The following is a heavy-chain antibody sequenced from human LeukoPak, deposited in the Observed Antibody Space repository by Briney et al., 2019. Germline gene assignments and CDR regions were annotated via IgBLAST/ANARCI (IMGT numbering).Heavy chain of an antibody. CDR2: INPNSGGT. D-gene: IGHD2-15*01. CDR1: GYIFTDYY. Sequence: ASVKVSCKASGYIFTDYYMHWVRQAPGQGLEWMGWINPNSGGTNYAQKFQGRVTMTRDTSISTAYMELSRLRSDDTAVYYCARAEPLGYLCYWGQGTLVTVSS. J-gene: IGHJ4*02. CDR3: ARAEPLGYLCY. V-gene: IGHV1-2*02.